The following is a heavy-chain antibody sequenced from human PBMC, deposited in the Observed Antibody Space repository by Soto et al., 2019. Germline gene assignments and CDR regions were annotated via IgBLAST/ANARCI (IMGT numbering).Heavy chain of an antibody. D-gene: IGHD4-17*01. J-gene: IGHJ5*02. CDR2: INHSGST. V-gene: IGHV4-34*01. CDR3: ARGGGYGGNAFFDP. Sequence: QVQLQQWGAGLLKPSETLSLTCAVYGGSFSGYYWSWIRQPPGKGLEWIGEINHSGSTNYNPSLKSRVTISVDTSKIQFSLKLSSVTAADTAVYYCARGGGYGGNAFFDPWGQGTLVTVSS. CDR1: GGSFSGYY.